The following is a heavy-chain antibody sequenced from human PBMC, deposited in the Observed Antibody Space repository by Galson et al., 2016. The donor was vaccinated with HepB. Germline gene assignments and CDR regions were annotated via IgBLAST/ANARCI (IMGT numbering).Heavy chain of an antibody. D-gene: IGHD1-26*01. Sequence: SVKVSCKVSGYSLTEVSMHWVRQAPGKGLEWMGGFEPEDGETIYAQKFQGRVTVTEDASTDTAYMELSSLRSDDTAVYYCARDDGWGPPAGYYYGMNVWGQGTTVTVSS. CDR2: FEPEDGET. CDR3: ARDDGWGPPAGYYYGMNV. J-gene: IGHJ6*02. V-gene: IGHV1-24*01. CDR1: GYSLTEVS.